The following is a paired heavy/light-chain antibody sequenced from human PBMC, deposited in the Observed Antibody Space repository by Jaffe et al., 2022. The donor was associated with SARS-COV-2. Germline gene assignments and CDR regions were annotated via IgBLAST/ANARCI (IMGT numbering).Light chain of an antibody. Sequence: QSVLTQPPSVSGAPGQRVTISCTGSSSNIGAGYDVHWYQQLPGTAPKLLIYGNSNRPSGVPDRFSGSKSGTSASLAITGLQAEDEADYYCQSYDSSLRVFGGGTKLTVL. J-gene: IGLJ2*01. CDR3: QSYDSSLRV. V-gene: IGLV1-40*01. CDR1: SSNIGAGYD. CDR2: GNS.
Heavy chain of an antibody. V-gene: IGHV7-4-1*02. J-gene: IGHJ6*02. Sequence: QVQLVQSGSELKKPGASVKVSCKASGYTFTSYAMNWVRQAPGQGLEWMGWINTNTGNPTYAQGFTGRFVFSLDTSVSTAYLQISSLKAEDTAVYYCAGGYSYGFDYYYYGMDVWGQGTTVTVSS. CDR1: GYTFTSYA. CDR2: INTNTGNP. D-gene: IGHD5-18*01. CDR3: AGGYSYGFDYYYYGMDV.